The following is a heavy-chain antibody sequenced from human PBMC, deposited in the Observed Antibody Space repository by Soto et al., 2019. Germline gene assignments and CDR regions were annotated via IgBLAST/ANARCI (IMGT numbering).Heavy chain of an antibody. CDR2: INHSGST. D-gene: IGHD2-8*02. CDR3: ARDKITGLFDY. J-gene: IGHJ4*02. V-gene: IGHV4-34*01. CDR1: GGSFSGYY. Sequence: QVQLQQWGAGLLKPSETLSLTCAVYGGSFSGYYWTWIRQPPGTGLEWIGEINHSGSTNYNPSLKSRVTISVDTSKNQFSLKLTSVTAAATAVYYCARDKITGLFDYWGQGTLVTVPS.